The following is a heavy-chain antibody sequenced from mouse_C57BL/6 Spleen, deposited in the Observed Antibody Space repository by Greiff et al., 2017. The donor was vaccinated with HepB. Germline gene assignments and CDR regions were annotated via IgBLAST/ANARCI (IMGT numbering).Heavy chain of an antibody. J-gene: IGHJ4*01. CDR3: ARGYYYGSSSGAMDY. CDR2: IHPNSGST. CDR1: GYTFTSYW. Sequence: QVQLQQSGAELVKPGASVKLSCKASGYTFTSYWMHWVKQRPGQGLEWIGMIHPNSGSTNYNEKFKSKATLTVDKSSSTAYMQLSSLTSEDSAVYYCARGYYYGSSSGAMDYWGQGTSVTVSS. D-gene: IGHD1-1*01. V-gene: IGHV1-64*01.